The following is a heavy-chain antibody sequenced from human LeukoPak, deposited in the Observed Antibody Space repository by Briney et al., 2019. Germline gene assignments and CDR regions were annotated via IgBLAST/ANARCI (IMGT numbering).Heavy chain of an antibody. CDR1: GYTFNNYG. J-gene: IGHJ5*02. CDR3: AKDWHILTGRNCFDP. Sequence: ASVKVSCKASGYTFNNYGISWVRQAPGQGLEWMGWVTSCNGDTNYAQKFQGRVTMSTDTSTSTAYMELRSLRFDDTAIYYCAKDWHILTGRNCFDPWGQGTLVTVSS. CDR2: VTSCNGDT. D-gene: IGHD3-9*01. V-gene: IGHV1-18*01.